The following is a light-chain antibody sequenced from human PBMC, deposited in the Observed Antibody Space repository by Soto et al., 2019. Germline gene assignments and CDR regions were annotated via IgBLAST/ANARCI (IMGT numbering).Light chain of an antibody. J-gene: IGKJ4*01. V-gene: IGKV3-15*01. CDR2: GAS. CDR1: QSVSSSY. Sequence: EIVLTQSPGTLSLSPGERATLSCRASQSVSSSYLAWYQQKPRQAPRLLIYGASSRATGIPARFSGSGSGTEFTLTISSLQSEDFAVYYCQQYNNWPLTFGGGTKVDIK. CDR3: QQYNNWPLT.